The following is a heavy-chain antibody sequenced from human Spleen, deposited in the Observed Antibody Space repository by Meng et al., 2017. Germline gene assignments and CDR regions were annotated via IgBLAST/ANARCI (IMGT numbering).Heavy chain of an antibody. V-gene: IGHV4-34*01. Sequence: QVQLPQGGAGLVKPSEHLSLPCVVFGGSFSDYYWSWIRQPPGKGLEWIGEINHSGSTNYNPSLESRATISVDTSQNNLSLKLSSVTAADSAVYYCARGPTTMAHDFDYWGQGTLVTVSS. CDR1: GGSFSDYY. CDR3: ARGPTTMAHDFDY. J-gene: IGHJ4*02. CDR2: INHSGST. D-gene: IGHD4-11*01.